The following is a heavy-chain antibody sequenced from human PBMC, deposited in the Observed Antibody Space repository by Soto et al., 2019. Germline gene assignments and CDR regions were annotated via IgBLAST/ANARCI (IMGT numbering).Heavy chain of an antibody. CDR2: IRIKANNYAT. V-gene: IGHV3-73*01. Sequence: EVQLVESGGGLVQPGGSLKLSCAASGFTFSDSPMHWVRQASGKGLEWVGRIRIKANNYATAYAASVKGRFTISRADTTHMAYLQMDGLKTEDTAVYYCTRLHELPVGDFYYYAMDLWGRGTTVTVSS. CDR3: TRLHELPVGDFYYYAMDL. J-gene: IGHJ6*02. D-gene: IGHD2-15*01. CDR1: GFTFSDSP.